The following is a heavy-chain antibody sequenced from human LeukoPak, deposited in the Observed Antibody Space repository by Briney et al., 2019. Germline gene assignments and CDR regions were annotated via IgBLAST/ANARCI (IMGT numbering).Heavy chain of an antibody. CDR1: GGSISSYY. D-gene: IGHD3-10*01. V-gene: IGHV4-59*08. Sequence: SETLSLTCTVSGGSISSYYWSWIRQPPGKGLEWIGYIYYSGSTNYNPSLKSRVTISVDTSKNQFSLKLSSVTAADTAMYYCARHIGRVLPFDYWGQGTLVTVSS. CDR2: IYYSGST. CDR3: ARHIGRVLPFDY. J-gene: IGHJ4*02.